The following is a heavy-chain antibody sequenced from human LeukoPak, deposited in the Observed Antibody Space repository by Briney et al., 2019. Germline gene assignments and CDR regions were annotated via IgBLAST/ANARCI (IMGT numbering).Heavy chain of an antibody. J-gene: IGHJ4*02. D-gene: IGHD1-26*01. Sequence: GGSLRLSCTASGFTFGDYAMSWFRQAPGKGLEWVGFIRSKVYGGTTEYAASVKGRFTISRDNAKNSLYLQMNSLRAEDTALYYCAKDIPRSVSVGRYSPGGFDYWGQGTLVTVSS. V-gene: IGHV3-49*03. CDR3: AKDIPRSVSVGRYSPGGFDY. CDR2: IRSKVYGGTT. CDR1: GFTFGDYA.